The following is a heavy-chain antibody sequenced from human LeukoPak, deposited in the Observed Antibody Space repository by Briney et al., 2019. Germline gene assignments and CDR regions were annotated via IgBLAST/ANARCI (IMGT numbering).Heavy chain of an antibody. J-gene: IGHJ6*02. CDR3: ARWGNCSSTSCYGGYYYGMDV. Sequence: SETLSLTCTVSGGSISSSSYYWGWIRQPPGKGLEWIGSIYYSGSTYYNPSLKSRVTISVDTSKNQFSLKLSSVTAADTAVYYCARWGNCSSTSCYGGYYYGMDVWGQGTTVTVSS. D-gene: IGHD2-2*01. V-gene: IGHV4-39*01. CDR2: IYYSGST. CDR1: GGSISSSSYY.